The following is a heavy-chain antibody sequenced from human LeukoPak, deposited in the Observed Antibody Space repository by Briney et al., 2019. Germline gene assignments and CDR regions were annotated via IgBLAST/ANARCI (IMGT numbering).Heavy chain of an antibody. CDR3: ARGPTNIAAAGRSDY. J-gene: IGHJ4*02. Sequence: SVKVSCKASGGTFSSYAISWVRQAPGQGLEWMGGIIPIFGTANYAQKLQGRVTMTTDTSTSTAYMELRSLRSDDTAVYYCARGPTNIAAAGRSDYWGQGTLVTVSS. CDR2: IIPIFGTA. CDR1: GGTFSSYA. D-gene: IGHD6-13*01. V-gene: IGHV1-69*05.